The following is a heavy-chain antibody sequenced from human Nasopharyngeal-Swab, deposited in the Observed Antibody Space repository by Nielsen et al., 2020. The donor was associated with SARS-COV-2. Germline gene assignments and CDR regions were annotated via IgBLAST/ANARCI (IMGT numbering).Heavy chain of an antibody. CDR1: GYSISSGYY. CDR2: IYHSGST. D-gene: IGHD4-17*01. J-gene: IGHJ4*02. Sequence: GSLRLSCTVSGYSISSGYYWGWIRQPPGKRLEWIGSIYHSGSTYHNPSLKSRVTISVDTSKNQFSLKLSSVTAADTAVYYCARARGSYGALFFDYWGQGTLVTVSS. CDR3: ARARGSYGALFFDY. V-gene: IGHV4-38-2*02.